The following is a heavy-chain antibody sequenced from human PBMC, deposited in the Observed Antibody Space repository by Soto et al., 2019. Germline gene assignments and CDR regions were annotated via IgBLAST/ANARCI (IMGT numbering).Heavy chain of an antibody. CDR3: ARTGGGMAARPLEY. V-gene: IGHV1-18*04. Sequence: QVQLVQSGGEVKKPGASVEVSCRTSGYMFTTYGMSWVRQAPGQGLEWMAWISAYNGNKKYAQKFQGRVTMTTDTPTSTVSMEPRNLTSDETGTYFCARTGGGMAARPLEYWGQGTLVTVSS. D-gene: IGHD6-6*01. J-gene: IGHJ4*02. CDR2: ISAYNGNK. CDR1: GYMFTTYG.